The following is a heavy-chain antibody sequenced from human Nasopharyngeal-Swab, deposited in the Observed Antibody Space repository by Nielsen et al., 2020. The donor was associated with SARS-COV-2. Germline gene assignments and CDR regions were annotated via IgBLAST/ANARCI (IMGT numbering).Heavy chain of an antibody. CDR1: GFTFSSYW. CDR2: IKQDGSEK. CDR3: ARGQVVPAAIRYNWFGP. J-gene: IGHJ5*02. V-gene: IGHV3-7*01. D-gene: IGHD2-2*01. Sequence: GSLKISCAASGFTFSSYWMSWVRQAPGKGLEWVANIKQDGSEKYYVDSVKGRFTISRDNAKNSLYLQMNSLRAEDTAVYYCARGQVVPAAIRYNWFGPWGQGTLVTVSS.